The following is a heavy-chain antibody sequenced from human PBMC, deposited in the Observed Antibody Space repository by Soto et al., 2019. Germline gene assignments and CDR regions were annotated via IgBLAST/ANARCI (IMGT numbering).Heavy chain of an antibody. CDR2: IYHSGST. J-gene: IGHJ4*02. CDR3: ARGQVVAAQH. V-gene: IGHV4-30-2*01. D-gene: IGHD2-15*01. Sequence: QLQLQESGSGLVKPSQTLSLTCAVSGGSISSGCYSWSWIRQPPGKGLEWIGYIYHSGSTYYNASLKRRVTISVDRSKNQISLKLSSVTAADTAVYYCARGQVVAAQHWGQGTLVTVSS. CDR1: GGSISSGCYS.